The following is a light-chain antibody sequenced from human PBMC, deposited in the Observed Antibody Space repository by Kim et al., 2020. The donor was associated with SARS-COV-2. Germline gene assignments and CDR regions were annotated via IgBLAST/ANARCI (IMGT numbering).Light chain of an antibody. J-gene: IGKJ1*01. V-gene: IGKV3-20*01. Sequence: EIVLTQSPGTLSLSPGERATLSCRASQSVTNSFLAWYQQKPGQAPRLLIYGASSRATGIPDRFSGSGSWTDFTLTSSRLEPEDFAVYYCEQYGTSPWTFGQGTKVDIK. CDR3: EQYGTSPWT. CDR2: GAS. CDR1: QSVTNSF.